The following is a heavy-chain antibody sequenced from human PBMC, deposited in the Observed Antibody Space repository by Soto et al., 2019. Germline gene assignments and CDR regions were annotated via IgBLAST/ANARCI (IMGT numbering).Heavy chain of an antibody. J-gene: IGHJ4*02. D-gene: IGHD2-15*01. CDR1: GFTFSSYA. CDR2: ISGSGGST. CDR3: AKDEGVVVAGSWYFDY. Sequence: GGSLRLSCAASGFTFSSYAMSWVRQAPGKGLEWVSAISGSGGSTYYADSVKGRFTISRDNSKNTLYLQMNSLRAEDTAVYYCAKDEGVVVAGSWYFDYWGQGTLVTVSS. V-gene: IGHV3-23*01.